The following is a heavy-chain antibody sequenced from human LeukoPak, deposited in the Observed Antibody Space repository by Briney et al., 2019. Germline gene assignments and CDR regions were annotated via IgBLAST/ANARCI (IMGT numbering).Heavy chain of an antibody. J-gene: IGHJ6*02. CDR1: GFTVTSKC. V-gene: IGHV3-66*01. CDR2: FYTGGIA. Sequence: PGGSLRLSCAVSGFTVTSKCMSWVRPAPGKGRGWVSVFYTGGIADHADSAKGRFTISRDTSKNTVYFQMNNLRAEDTAVYYCTSGGVSWRMDVWGQGATVAVSS. D-gene: IGHD3-16*01. CDR3: TSGGVSWRMDV.